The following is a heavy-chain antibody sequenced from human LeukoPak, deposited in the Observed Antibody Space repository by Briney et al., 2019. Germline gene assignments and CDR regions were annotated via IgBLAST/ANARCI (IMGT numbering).Heavy chain of an antibody. CDR1: GGSFSGYY. Sequence: SETLSLACAVYGGSFSGYYWSWIRQPPGKGLEWIGEINHSGSTHYNPSLKSRVTISVDTSQKQFSLRLTSVTAADTAVYYCARGRYLTTSGGAAAGFLDYWGQGSLVTVST. J-gene: IGHJ4*02. CDR2: INHSGST. D-gene: IGHD6-13*01. CDR3: ARGRYLTTSGGAAAGFLDY. V-gene: IGHV4-34*01.